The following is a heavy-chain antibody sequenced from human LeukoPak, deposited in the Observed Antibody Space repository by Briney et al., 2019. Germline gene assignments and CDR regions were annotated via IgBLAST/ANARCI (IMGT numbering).Heavy chain of an antibody. CDR3: ALSLADYDFWSGYPIDY. CDR2: IYPGDSDT. Sequence: GESLKISCQGSGYSFSDFRIAWVRQMPGKGLEWMGIIYPGDSDTRYSPSFQGQVTISADKSISTAYLQWSSLKASDTAMYYCALSLADYDFWSGYPIDYWGQGTLVTVSS. V-gene: IGHV5-51*01. D-gene: IGHD3-3*01. CDR1: GYSFSDFR. J-gene: IGHJ4*02.